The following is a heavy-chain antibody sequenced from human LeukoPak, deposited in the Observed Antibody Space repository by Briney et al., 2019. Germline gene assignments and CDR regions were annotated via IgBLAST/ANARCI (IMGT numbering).Heavy chain of an antibody. Sequence: GGSLRLSCVASGFTFTSNWMSWVRQAPGKGLEWVGFIRSKAYGGTTEYAASVKGGFTISRDDSKSIAYLQMNSLKTEDTAVYYCTRAPLYYGSGGLGGVWGQGTTVTVSS. D-gene: IGHD3-10*01. CDR3: TRAPLYYGSGGLGGV. J-gene: IGHJ6*02. V-gene: IGHV3-49*04. CDR2: IRSKAYGGTT. CDR1: GFTFTSNW.